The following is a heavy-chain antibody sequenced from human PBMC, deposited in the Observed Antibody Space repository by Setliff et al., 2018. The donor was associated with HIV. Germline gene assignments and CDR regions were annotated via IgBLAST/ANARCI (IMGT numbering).Heavy chain of an antibody. J-gene: IGHJ6*02. CDR1: GGTFSSYA. V-gene: IGHV1-69*13. CDR3: ARGCFLGSSSWYSIGDYYYGMDV. CDR2: IIPIFGTA. D-gene: IGHD6-13*01. Sequence: SVKVSCKASGGTFSSYAISWVRQAPGQGLEWMGGIIPIFGTANYAQKFQGRVKITADESTSTAYMELSSLRSEDTAVYYWARGCFLGSSSWYSIGDYYYGMDVWGQGTTVTVSS.